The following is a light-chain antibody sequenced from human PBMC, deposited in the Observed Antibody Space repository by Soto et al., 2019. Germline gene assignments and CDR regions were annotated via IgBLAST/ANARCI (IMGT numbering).Light chain of an antibody. J-gene: IGKJ4*01. CDR1: QSVSSSY. CDR2: GAS. V-gene: IGKV3-20*01. CDR3: QQYGSSPLT. Sequence: EIVLTQSPGTLSLSPGERATLSCRSSQSVSSSYLAWYQQKPGLAPWLLIYGASSRATGIPDRFSGSGSGTDFTLTISRLEPEDFAVYYCQQYGSSPLTFGGGTKVDI.